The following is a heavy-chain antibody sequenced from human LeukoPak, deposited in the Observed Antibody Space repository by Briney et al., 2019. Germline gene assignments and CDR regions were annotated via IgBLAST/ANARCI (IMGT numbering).Heavy chain of an antibody. J-gene: IGHJ6*02. CDR1: GGSFSGYY. V-gene: IGHV4-34*01. Sequence: SETLSLTCAVYGGSFSGYYWSWIRQPPGKGLEWIGEINHSGSTNYNPSLKSRVTISVDTSKNQFSLKLSSVTAADTAVYYCARGPPTTYCSSTSCYRGYYYYGMDVWGQGTTVTVSS. D-gene: IGHD2-2*01. CDR3: ARGPPTTYCSSTSCYRGYYYYGMDV. CDR2: INHSGST.